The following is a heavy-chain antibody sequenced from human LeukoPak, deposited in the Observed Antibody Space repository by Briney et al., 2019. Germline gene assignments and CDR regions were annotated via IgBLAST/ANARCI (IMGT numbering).Heavy chain of an antibody. D-gene: IGHD3-10*01. Sequence: GASVKVSCKASGYTFTNYGVSWVRQAPGQGLEWMGWISAYNGNTNYAQKLQGRVTMTRDTSTSTAYMELRSLRSEDTAMYYCARDLTMVRGAKYRPYNWFDPWGQGTLVTVSS. J-gene: IGHJ5*02. CDR2: ISAYNGNT. V-gene: IGHV1-18*01. CDR3: ARDLTMVRGAKYRPYNWFDP. CDR1: GYTFTNYG.